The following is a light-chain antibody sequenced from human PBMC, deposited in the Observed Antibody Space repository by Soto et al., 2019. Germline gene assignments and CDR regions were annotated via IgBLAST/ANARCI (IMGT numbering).Light chain of an antibody. J-gene: IGLJ1*01. CDR1: SSDVGSYNL. Sequence: QSVLTQPASVSGSPGQSITISCTGTSSDVGSYNLVSWYQQHPGKAPKLMIYEVSKWPSGVSNRFSGSKSGNTASLTISGLQAEDEADYYCCSYAGSSIFYVFGTGTKLTVL. CDR3: CSYAGSSIFYV. V-gene: IGLV2-23*02. CDR2: EVS.